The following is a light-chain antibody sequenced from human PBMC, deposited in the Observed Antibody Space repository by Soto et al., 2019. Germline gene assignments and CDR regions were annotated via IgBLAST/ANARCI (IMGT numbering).Light chain of an antibody. CDR2: GVS. J-gene: IGLJ3*02. V-gene: IGLV2-11*01. Sequence: QSALTQPRSVSGSPGQSVTISCTGTNSDVGGYNYVSWYQQYPGKAPTLMISGVSERPSGVPDRFSGSKSGNTASLTISGLQAEDEADYYCCSYVDTDTWVFGGGTKLTVL. CDR3: CSYVDTDTWV. CDR1: NSDVGGYNY.